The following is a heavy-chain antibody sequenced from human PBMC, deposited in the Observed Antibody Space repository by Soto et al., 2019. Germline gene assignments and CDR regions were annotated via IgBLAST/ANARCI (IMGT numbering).Heavy chain of an antibody. D-gene: IGHD3-10*01. CDR3: ARDRSVLTMVRGVIITYHYYYGMDV. CDR1: GFTFSSYA. CDR2: ISYDGSNK. Sequence: GGSLRLSCAASGFTFSSYAMHWVRQAPGKGLEWVAVISYDGSNKYYADSVKGRFTISRDNSKNTLYLQMNSLRAEDTAVYYCARDRSVLTMVRGVIITYHYYYGMDVWGQGTTVTVSS. J-gene: IGHJ6*02. V-gene: IGHV3-30-3*01.